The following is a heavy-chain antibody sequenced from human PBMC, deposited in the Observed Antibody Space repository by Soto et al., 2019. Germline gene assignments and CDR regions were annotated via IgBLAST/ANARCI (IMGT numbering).Heavy chain of an antibody. CDR3: ARVPAGYSSGWYPGNFDY. Sequence: SQTLSLTCAISGDSVSSNSAAWNWIRQSPSRGLEWLGRTYYRSKWYNDYAVSVKSRITINPDTSKNQFSLQLNSVTPEDTAVYYCARVPAGYSSGWYPGNFDYWGQGTLVTVSS. CDR1: GDSVSSNSAA. D-gene: IGHD6-19*01. CDR2: TYYRSKWYN. J-gene: IGHJ4*02. V-gene: IGHV6-1*01.